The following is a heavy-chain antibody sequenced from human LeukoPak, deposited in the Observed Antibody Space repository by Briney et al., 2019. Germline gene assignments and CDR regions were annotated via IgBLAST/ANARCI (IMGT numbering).Heavy chain of an antibody. J-gene: IGHJ3*02. V-gene: IGHV4-34*01. CDR2: INHSGST. Sequence: SETLSLTCTVSGGSISSYYWSWIRQPPGKALEWIGEINHSGSTNYNPSLKSRVTISVDTSKNQCSLKLSSVTAADTAVYYCAREGDSSGRARFDIWGQGTMVTVSS. CDR1: GGSISSYY. D-gene: IGHD3-22*01. CDR3: AREGDSSGRARFDI.